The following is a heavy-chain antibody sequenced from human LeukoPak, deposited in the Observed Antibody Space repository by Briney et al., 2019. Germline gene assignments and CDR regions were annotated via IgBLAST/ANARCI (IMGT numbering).Heavy chain of an antibody. CDR2: ISSDGSST. J-gene: IGHJ4*02. CDR3: YLSGSFDY. V-gene: IGHV3-74*01. Sequence: GGSLRLSCAGSGYTFSSYWMHWVRQAPGKGLVWVSRISSDGSSTAYADSVKGRFTISRDNAKNTLYLQMNSLGVEDTAVYYCYLSGSFDYWGQGTLVIVSS. CDR1: GYTFSSYW. D-gene: IGHD1-26*01.